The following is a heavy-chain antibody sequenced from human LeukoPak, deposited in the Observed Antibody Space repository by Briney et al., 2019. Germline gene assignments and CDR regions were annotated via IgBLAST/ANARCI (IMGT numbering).Heavy chain of an antibody. J-gene: IGHJ6*02. D-gene: IGHD1-1*01. CDR2: INPNSGGT. CDR1: GYTFTSYY. V-gene: IGHV1-2*04. Sequence: EASVKVSCKASGYTFTSYYMHWVRQAPGQGLEWMGWINPNSGGTNYAQKFQGWVTMTRDTSISTAYMELSRLRSDDTAVYYCARDGVQLELGYYYGMDVWGQGTTVTVSS. CDR3: ARDGVQLELGYYYGMDV.